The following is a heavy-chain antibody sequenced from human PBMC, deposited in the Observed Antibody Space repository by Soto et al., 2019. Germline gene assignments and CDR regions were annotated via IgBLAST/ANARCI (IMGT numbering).Heavy chain of an antibody. CDR1: GFTFSSYA. V-gene: IGHV3-23*01. CDR3: ANPRREYDSSGYYYFDY. Sequence: PGGSLRLSCAASGFTFSSYAMSWVRQAPGKGLEWVSAISGSGGSTYYADSVKGRFTISRDNSKNTLYLQMNSLRAEDTAVYYCANPRREYDSSGYYYFDYWGQGTLVTVSS. CDR2: ISGSGGST. D-gene: IGHD3-22*01. J-gene: IGHJ4*02.